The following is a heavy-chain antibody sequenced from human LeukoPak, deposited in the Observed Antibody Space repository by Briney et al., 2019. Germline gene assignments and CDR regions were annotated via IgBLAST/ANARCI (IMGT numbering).Heavy chain of an antibody. D-gene: IGHD6-13*01. Sequence: PSETLSLTCTVSGGSISSSSYYWGWIRQPPGKGLEWIGSIYYSGSTYYNPSLESRVTISVDTSKNQFSLKLSSVTAADTAVYYCARWGLVAAADYWGQGTLVTVSS. CDR3: ARWGLVAAADY. CDR1: GGSISSSSYY. V-gene: IGHV4-39*01. J-gene: IGHJ4*02. CDR2: IYYSGST.